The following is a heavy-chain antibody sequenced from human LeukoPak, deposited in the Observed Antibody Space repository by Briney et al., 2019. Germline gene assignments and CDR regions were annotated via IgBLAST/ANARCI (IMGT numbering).Heavy chain of an antibody. V-gene: IGHV3-30*02. D-gene: IGHD2-15*01. J-gene: IGHJ4*02. CDR3: AKEKTPKLSRGGGGTYYFDY. CDR1: GFTFSSYG. CDR2: IRYDGTNK. Sequence: GGSLRLSCAASGFTFSSYGMHWVRQAPGKGLEWVAFIRYDGTNKYYADSVKGRFTISRDNSKNTLYLQMNSLRAEDTAVYYCAKEKTPKLSRGGGGTYYFDYWGQGTLVTVSS.